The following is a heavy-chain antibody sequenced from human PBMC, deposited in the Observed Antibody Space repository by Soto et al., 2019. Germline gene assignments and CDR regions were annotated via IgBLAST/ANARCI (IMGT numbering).Heavy chain of an antibody. CDR3: GKHEGYCSETSCSLSPFDS. CDR2: IYPGDSET. Sequence: GESLKISCRGSGFTFTNYWIAWVRQMPGKGLEWMGIIYPGDSETSYSPSFQGQVIISADKSINTAYLQWSSLKASDTAMYYCGKHEGYCSETSCSLSPFDSWGQGTLVTVSS. CDR1: GFTFTNYW. D-gene: IGHD2-2*01. J-gene: IGHJ4*02. V-gene: IGHV5-51*01.